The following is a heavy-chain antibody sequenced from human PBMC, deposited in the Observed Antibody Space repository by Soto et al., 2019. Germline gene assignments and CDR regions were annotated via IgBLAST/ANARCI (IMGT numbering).Heavy chain of an antibody. Sequence: SETLSLTCTVSGGSISSGGYYWSWIRQHPGKGLEWIGYIYYSGSTYYNPSLKSRVTISVHPSKNQFSLKLSSVTAADTAVYYCPRDRDCTNGLCFTTGYYYYYGMDVGGKGTRVT. CDR3: PRDRDCTNGLCFTTGYYYYYGMDV. J-gene: IGHJ6*04. CDR2: IYYSGST. D-gene: IGHD2-8*01. CDR1: GGSISSGGYY. V-gene: IGHV4-31*03.